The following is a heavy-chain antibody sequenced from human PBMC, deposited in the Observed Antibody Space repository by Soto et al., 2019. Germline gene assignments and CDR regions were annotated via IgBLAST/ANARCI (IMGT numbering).Heavy chain of an antibody. V-gene: IGHV1-18*01. CDR2: ISAYNGNT. Sequence: ASVKVSCKASGYTFTNYGISWVRQAPGQGLEWMGWISAYNGNTNYAQNLQGRVTLTTDASTGTGYMELRSLRPDDTAVYYCARGGLVGGMDVWGQGTTVTVSS. CDR1: GYTFTNYG. D-gene: IGHD2-2*01. CDR3: ARGGLVGGMDV. J-gene: IGHJ6*02.